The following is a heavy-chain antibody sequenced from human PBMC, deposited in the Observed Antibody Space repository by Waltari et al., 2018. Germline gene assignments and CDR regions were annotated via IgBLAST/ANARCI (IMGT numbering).Heavy chain of an antibody. V-gene: IGHV1-69*01. CDR3: AREKVQYDFWSGYYTAYYFDY. D-gene: IGHD3-3*01. J-gene: IGHJ4*02. CDR1: GGTFSSHA. CDR2: IIPSFGTA. Sequence: QVQLVQPGAEVKKPGSSVTVTGKASGGTFSSHAISWVRKVPGQGLERMGGIIPSFGTANYAQKFKGRVTITADESTSTAYMELSSLRSEDTAVYYCAREKVQYDFWSGYYTAYYFDYWGQGTLVTVSS.